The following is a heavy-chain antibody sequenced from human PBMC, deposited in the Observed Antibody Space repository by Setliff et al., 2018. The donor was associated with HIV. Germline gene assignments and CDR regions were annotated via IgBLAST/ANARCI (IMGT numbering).Heavy chain of an antibody. V-gene: IGHV3-43D*03. D-gene: IGHD3-22*01. CDR1: GFTFDDYA. J-gene: IGHJ4*02. Sequence: PGGSLRLSCAASGFTFDDYAMHWVRQAPGKGLEWVSLISWDGGSTYYADSVKGRFTISRDNSKNSLYLQMNSLRAEDTALYYCAKDLSPYYYDSSGYYPLPIFDYWGQGTLVTVSS. CDR3: AKDLSPYYYDSSGYYPLPIFDY. CDR2: ISWDGGST.